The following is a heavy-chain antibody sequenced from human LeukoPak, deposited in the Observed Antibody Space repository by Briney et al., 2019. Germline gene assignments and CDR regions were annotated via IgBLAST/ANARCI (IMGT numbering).Heavy chain of an antibody. V-gene: IGHV4-39*02. J-gene: IGHJ4*02. D-gene: IGHD6-25*01. CDR2: VYYGRSP. Sequence: SETLSLTCTVSGDSISRSTYYWAWIRQPPGKGLEWIGSVYYGRSPYYNPSLESRATISVDTPKNHFSLKMSSVTAADTAVYYCARSSGTGTFSYWGQGTLVTVSS. CDR1: GDSISRSTYY. CDR3: ARSSGTGTFSY.